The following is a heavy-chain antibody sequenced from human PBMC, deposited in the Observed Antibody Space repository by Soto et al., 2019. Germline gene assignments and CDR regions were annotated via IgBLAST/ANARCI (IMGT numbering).Heavy chain of an antibody. Sequence: GASVKVSCKASGGTFSSYAISWVRQAPGQGLEWMGGIIPIFGTANYAQKFQGGVTITADESTSTAYMELSSLRSEDTAVYYCATSGRGVIILDAFDIWGQGTMVTVSS. CDR1: GGTFSSYA. D-gene: IGHD3-10*01. CDR3: ATSGRGVIILDAFDI. V-gene: IGHV1-69*13. J-gene: IGHJ3*02. CDR2: IIPIFGTA.